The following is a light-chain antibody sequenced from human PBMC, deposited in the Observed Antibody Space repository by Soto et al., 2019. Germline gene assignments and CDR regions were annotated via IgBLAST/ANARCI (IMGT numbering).Light chain of an antibody. J-gene: IGLJ1*01. CDR1: ASDVGGYNY. V-gene: IGLV2-14*01. CDR3: CSYTSRTTYV. Sequence: QSVLTQPASVSGSPGQSTTISCTGTASDVGGYNYVSWYQQHPGKAPKLMIHAVSNRPSGISSRFSGSKSGNTASLTISGLQSEDEADYFCCSYTSRTTYVFGTGTKVTAL. CDR2: AVS.